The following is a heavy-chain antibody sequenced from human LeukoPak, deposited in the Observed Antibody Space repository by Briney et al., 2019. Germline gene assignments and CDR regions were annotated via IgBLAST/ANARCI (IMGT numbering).Heavy chain of an antibody. CDR3: ARDVSSTSSWWFDP. Sequence: ASVKVSCKASSYTFTSYGISWVRQAPGQGLEWMGWISAYNGNTNYAQKFQGRVTMTRDTSTSTDYMELSSLTYEDTAVYYCARDVSSTSSWWFDPWGQGTLVIVSS. CDR1: SYTFTSYG. J-gene: IGHJ5*02. V-gene: IGHV1-18*01. D-gene: IGHD2-2*01. CDR2: ISAYNGNT.